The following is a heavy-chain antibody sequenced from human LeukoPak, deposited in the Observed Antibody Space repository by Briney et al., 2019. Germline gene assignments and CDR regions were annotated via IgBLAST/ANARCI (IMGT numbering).Heavy chain of an antibody. CDR3: AKGEDYDFWSGYYTSYYGMDV. CDR1: GFTFSSYA. Sequence: GGSLRLSCAASGFTFSSYAMSWVRQAPGKGLEWVSAISGSGGSTYYADSVKGRFTISRDNSKSTLYLQMNSLRAEDAAVYYCAKGEDYDFWSGYYTSYYGMDVWGQGTTVTVSS. J-gene: IGHJ6*02. CDR2: ISGSGGST. V-gene: IGHV3-23*01. D-gene: IGHD3-3*01.